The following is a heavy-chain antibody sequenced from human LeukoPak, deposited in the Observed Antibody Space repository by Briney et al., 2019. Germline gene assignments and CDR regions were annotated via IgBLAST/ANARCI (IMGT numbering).Heavy chain of an antibody. CDR1: GYTLTSYY. CDR3: ARIYSGYDRFDY. Sequence: ASVKVSCKASGYTLTSYYMHWVRQAPGQGLEWMGIINPSGGSTSYAQKFQGRVTMTRDTSTSTVYMELSSLRSEDTAVYYCARIYSGYDRFDYWGQGTLVTVSS. V-gene: IGHV1-46*01. CDR2: INPSGGST. J-gene: IGHJ4*02. D-gene: IGHD5-12*01.